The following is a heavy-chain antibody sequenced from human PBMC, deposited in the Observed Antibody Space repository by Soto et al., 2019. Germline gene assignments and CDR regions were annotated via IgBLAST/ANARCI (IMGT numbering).Heavy chain of an antibody. Sequence: PTLVNPTETLTLNFRVSGVSLNIGRLVVSWIRQPPGKALEWLAHFFSDAERSYSTSMQSRLNMYKDSSGSQVVLTMTNMAPADTATYYCARMDGDYNHYGLDGRGHGIAVTV. CDR1: GVSLNIGRLV. CDR2: FFSDAER. V-gene: IGHV2-26*01. J-gene: IGHJ6*02. CDR3: ARMDGDYNHYGLDG. D-gene: IGHD4-17*01.